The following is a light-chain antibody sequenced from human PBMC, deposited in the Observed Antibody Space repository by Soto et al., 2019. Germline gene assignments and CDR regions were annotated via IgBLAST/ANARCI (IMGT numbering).Light chain of an antibody. CDR1: SSDVGGYDY. CDR3: CLYIGATTYV. Sequence: QSALTQPASVSGSPGQSITISCTGTSSDVGGYDYVSWYQQHPGKAPKLMIYDVSNRPSGVSNRFSGSKSGNTASLTISGLQADDEADYYCCLYIGATTYVFGTGTKVTVL. CDR2: DVS. V-gene: IGLV2-14*01. J-gene: IGLJ1*01.